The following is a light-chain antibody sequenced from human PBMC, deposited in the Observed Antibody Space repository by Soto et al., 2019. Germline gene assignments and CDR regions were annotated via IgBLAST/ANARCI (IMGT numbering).Light chain of an antibody. V-gene: IGKV3-20*01. CDR3: QHYGSSPPMYT. Sequence: EIVLTQSPGTLSLSPGERATLSCRASQSVSSNYLAWYRQKPGQAPRLLIFGASSRATGIPDRISGSGSGTDFTLTISRLEPEDFAVYYCQHYGSSPPMYTFAQGTKLEIK. CDR1: QSVSSNY. CDR2: GAS. J-gene: IGKJ2*01.